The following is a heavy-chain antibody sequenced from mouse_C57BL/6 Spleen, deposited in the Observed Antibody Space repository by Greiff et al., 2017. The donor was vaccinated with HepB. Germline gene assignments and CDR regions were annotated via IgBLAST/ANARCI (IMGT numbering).Heavy chain of an antibody. J-gene: IGHJ2*01. V-gene: IGHV1-69*01. Sequence: QVQLQQPGAELVMPGASVKLSCKASGYTFTSYWMHWVKQRPGQGLEWIGEIDPSDSYTNYNQKFKGKSTLTVDKSSSTAYMQLSSLTSEDSAVYYCARRPYPNWGEDYWGQGTTLTVSS. CDR3: ARRPYPNWGEDY. CDR2: IDPSDSYT. D-gene: IGHD4-1*02. CDR1: GYTFTSYW.